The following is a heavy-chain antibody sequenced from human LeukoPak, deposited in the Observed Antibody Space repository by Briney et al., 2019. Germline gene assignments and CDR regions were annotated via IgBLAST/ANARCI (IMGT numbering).Heavy chain of an antibody. CDR3: AKWGDYDVLTGYYVYDY. V-gene: IGHV3-23*01. D-gene: IGHD3-9*01. J-gene: IGHJ4*02. Sequence: GGSLRLSCAASGFTFSNYAMSWVRQAPGKGLEWVSAITGSGGNTYYADSVKGRFTISRENPKNTVFLQMNSLRAEDTAVYYCAKWGDYDVLTGYYVYDYWGQGTLVTVSS. CDR2: ITGSGGNT. CDR1: GFTFSNYA.